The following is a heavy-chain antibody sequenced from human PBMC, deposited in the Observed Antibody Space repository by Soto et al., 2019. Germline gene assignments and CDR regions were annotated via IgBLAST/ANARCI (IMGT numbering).Heavy chain of an antibody. V-gene: IGHV4-34*01. CDR1: GGPFSGYY. Sequence: QVQLQQWGAGLLKPSETLSLTSAVYGGPFSGYYWTWIRQPPGTGLEWIGEINHSGSTNYNPPLKSRVTRSVDTSKNRFSLKLTSMTAAATAVYYCARVKITGLFDYWGQGPLVTVSS. CDR3: ARVKITGLFDY. J-gene: IGHJ4*02. D-gene: IGHD2-8*02. CDR2: INHSGST.